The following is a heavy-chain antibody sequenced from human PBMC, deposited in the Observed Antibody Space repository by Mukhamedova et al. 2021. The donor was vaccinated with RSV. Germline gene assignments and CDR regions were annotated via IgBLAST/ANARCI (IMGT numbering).Heavy chain of an antibody. D-gene: IGHD6-6*01. CDR2: IYYTGMT. V-gene: IGHV4-59*01. Sequence: SWVRQPPGKGLEWISYIYYTGMTRYNPSLKSRVSTSVDTTKNQFSLKLTSVTTADTAVYYCARTTPDGSSDYWGQGPLVTVSP. CDR3: ARTTPDGSSDY. J-gene: IGHJ4*02.